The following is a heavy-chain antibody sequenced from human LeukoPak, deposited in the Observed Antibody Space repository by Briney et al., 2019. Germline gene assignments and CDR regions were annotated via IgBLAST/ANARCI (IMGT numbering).Heavy chain of an antibody. Sequence: ASVKVSCKASGYTFTSYGISWVRQAPGQGLEWMGWISAYNGNTNYAQKLQGRVTMTTDTSTSTAYMELRSQRSDDTAVYYCARDPYCSSTSCYSSHNWFDPWGQGTLVTVSS. V-gene: IGHV1-18*01. CDR1: GYTFTSYG. D-gene: IGHD2-2*02. CDR2: ISAYNGNT. CDR3: ARDPYCSSTSCYSSHNWFDP. J-gene: IGHJ5*02.